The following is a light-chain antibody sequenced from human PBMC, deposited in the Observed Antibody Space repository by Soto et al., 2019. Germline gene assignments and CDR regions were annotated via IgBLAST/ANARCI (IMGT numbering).Light chain of an antibody. CDR2: EVT. CDR1: SSDVGRYNF. J-gene: IGLJ1*01. V-gene: IGLV2-8*01. CDR3: CSLTTSHTYV. Sequence: QSVLTQPPSASGSPGQSVTISCTGTSSDVGRYNFVSWYQQHPGKAPKLMISEVTKRPSGVPDRFSGSKSGNTASLTVSGLQAEDEADYYCCSLTTSHTYVFGSGTKLTVL.